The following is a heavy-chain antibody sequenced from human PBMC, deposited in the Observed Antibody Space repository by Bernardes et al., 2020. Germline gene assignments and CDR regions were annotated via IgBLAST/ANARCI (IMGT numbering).Heavy chain of an antibody. CDR2: ITSSGNTI. CDR3: ARGGLTYYFDY. D-gene: IGHD2-8*01. V-gene: IGHV3-48*03. CDR1: GFTFSDYE. Sequence: GGSLRLSCAASGFTFSDYEINWVRQAQGKGLEWVSYITSSGNTIFYADSVKGRFTISRDNAKNSLYLQMNSLRAEDTAVYYCARGGLTYYFDYWGQGTLVTVSS. J-gene: IGHJ4*02.